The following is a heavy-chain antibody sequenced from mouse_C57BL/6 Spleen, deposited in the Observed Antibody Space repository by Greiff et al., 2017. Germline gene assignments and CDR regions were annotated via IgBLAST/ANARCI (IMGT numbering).Heavy chain of an antibody. CDR1: GYSITSGYY. CDR2: ISYDGSN. V-gene: IGHV3-6*01. CDR3: ARGLYYDYDEGYFDV. J-gene: IGHJ1*03. Sequence: QSGPGLVKPSQSLSLTCSVTGYSITSGYYWNWIRQFPGNKLEWMGYISYDGSNNYNPSLKNRISITRDTSKNQFFLKLNSVTTEDTATYYCARGLYYDYDEGYFDVWGTGATVTVSS. D-gene: IGHD2-4*01.